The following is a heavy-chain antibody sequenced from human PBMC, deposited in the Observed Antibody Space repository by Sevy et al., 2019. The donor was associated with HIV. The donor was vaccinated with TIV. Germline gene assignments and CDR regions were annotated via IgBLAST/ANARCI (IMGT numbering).Heavy chain of an antibody. CDR1: GFTFSNYA. CDR3: VREGCSKPHDY. D-gene: IGHD2-2*01. V-gene: IGHV3-23*01. CDR2: FSFGCGKI. Sequence: GGSLRLSCAATGFTFSNYAMSWVRQAPGKGLEWVSTFSFGCGKINYADSVKGRFTISSDNSKNTLYLQMNSLRAEDTALYYCVREGCSKPHDYWGQGTLVTVSS. J-gene: IGHJ4*02.